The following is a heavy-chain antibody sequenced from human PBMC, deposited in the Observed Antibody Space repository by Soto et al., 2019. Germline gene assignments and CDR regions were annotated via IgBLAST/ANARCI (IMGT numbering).Heavy chain of an antibody. J-gene: IGHJ4*02. Sequence: EVQLVESGGGFVQPGGSLRLSCAASGFTFSSYGMNWVRQVPVKGLEWVSDISSDGTTYYADSVKGRLTISRDNAKNSLYLQMNSLIVEDTAVYYCARAPGYGDIDYWGRGTLVTVSS. D-gene: IGHD3-10*01. CDR1: GFTFSSYG. CDR2: ISSDGTT. CDR3: ARAPGYGDIDY. V-gene: IGHV3-48*01.